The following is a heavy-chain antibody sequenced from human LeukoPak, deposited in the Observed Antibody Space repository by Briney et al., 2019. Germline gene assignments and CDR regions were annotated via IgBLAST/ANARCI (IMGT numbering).Heavy chain of an antibody. CDR2: ISYDGSNK. J-gene: IGHJ4*02. CDR3: AKDGSTIFGVGPLY. Sequence: GGSLRLSCAASGFTFSDYYMSWIRQAPGKGLEWVAVISYDGSNKYYADSVKGRFTISRDNSKNTLYLQMNSLRAEDTAVYYCAKDGSTIFGVGPLYWGQGTLVTVSS. D-gene: IGHD3-3*01. V-gene: IGHV3-30*18. CDR1: GFTFSDYY.